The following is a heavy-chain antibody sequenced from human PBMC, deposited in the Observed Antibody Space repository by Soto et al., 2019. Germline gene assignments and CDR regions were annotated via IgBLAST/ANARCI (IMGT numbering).Heavy chain of an antibody. J-gene: IGHJ5*02. D-gene: IGHD2-2*02. V-gene: IGHV4-4*02. CDR3: ARAILANPWFDP. CDR2: IFRGGST. CDR1: GASITSTNW. Sequence: QVQLQESGPGLVRPSETLSLTCAVSGASITSTNWWSWVRQPPGKGLEWIGGIFRGGSTNYNRSLKSRVTISVDKSKNQFSLRLTSVTAADTAVYYCARAILANPWFDPWGQGTLVRVYS.